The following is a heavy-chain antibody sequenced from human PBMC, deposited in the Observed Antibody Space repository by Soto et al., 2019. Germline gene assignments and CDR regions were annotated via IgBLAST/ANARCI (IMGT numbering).Heavy chain of an antibody. Sequence: XETLSLTCTVSDGSVSSGDYFWSWLRQSPGKRLEWIAYIYYSGSTNYNPSLKSRATISVDTSKSQVSLTLTSMTAADAALYYCARSPNYYYYGFDVWGQGTAVTVSS. CDR2: IYYSGST. V-gene: IGHV4-61*08. J-gene: IGHJ6*02. D-gene: IGHD3-10*01. CDR3: ARSPNYYYYGFDV. CDR1: DGSVSSGDYF.